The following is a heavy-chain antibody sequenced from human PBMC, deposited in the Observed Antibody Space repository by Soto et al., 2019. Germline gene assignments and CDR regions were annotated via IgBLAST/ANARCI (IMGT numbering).Heavy chain of an antibody. V-gene: IGHV4-39*01. CDR2: ICSSGST. CDR1: GGSISGCDYY. J-gene: IGHJ4*02. CDR3: ARHRRETGTYAQPLDY. D-gene: IGHD1-1*01. Sequence: SETLSLTCTVSGGSISGCDYYWGWVRQSPGKGLAWIGSICSSGSTYYNPSLKSRLTISVDTSKSQFSLRLTSVTAADTAVYYCARHRRETGTYAQPLDYWGQGTLVTVS.